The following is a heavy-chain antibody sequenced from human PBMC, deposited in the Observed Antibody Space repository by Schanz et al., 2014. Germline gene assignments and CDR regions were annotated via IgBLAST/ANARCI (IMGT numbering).Heavy chain of an antibody. CDR1: GFTFSTYA. V-gene: IGHV3-23*04. D-gene: IGHD4-17*01. CDR3: ARDGDRFYHNYYMDV. J-gene: IGHJ6*03. Sequence: EVQLVESGGGLVQPGGSLRLSCAASGFTFSTYAMSWVRQAPGKGLEWVSAISGSGGSTYYADSVKGRFTISRDNSKNTLYLQRNSLRAEDTAVYYCARDGDRFYHNYYMDVWGKGTTVTVSS. CDR2: ISGSGGST.